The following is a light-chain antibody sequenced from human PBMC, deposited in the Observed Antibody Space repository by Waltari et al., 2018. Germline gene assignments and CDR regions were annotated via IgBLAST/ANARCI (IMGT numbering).Light chain of an antibody. V-gene: IGLV2-14*01. CDR3: SSYTSSRGVV. Sequence: QSALTQPASVSGSPGQSITISCTGTSSDVGGYNYVSWYQQHPGKAPKLMIYEVSNRPSGVSKRVSGSKSGNTASLTISGLQAEDEADYYCSSYTSSRGVVFGGGTKLTVL. CDR1: SSDVGGYNY. J-gene: IGLJ2*01. CDR2: EVS.